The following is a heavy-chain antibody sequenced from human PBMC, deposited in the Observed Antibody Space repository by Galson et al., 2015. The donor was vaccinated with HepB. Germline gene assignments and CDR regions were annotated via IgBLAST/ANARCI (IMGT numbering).Heavy chain of an antibody. CDR1: GGTFSSYA. J-gene: IGHJ6*02. CDR3: ARVDTAMATGYYYYGMDV. Sequence: SVKVSCKASGGTFSSYAISWVRQAPGQGLEWMGGIIPIFGTANYAQKFQGRVTITADESTSTAYMELSSLRSEDTAVYYCARVDTAMATGYYYYGMDVWGQGTTVTVSS. D-gene: IGHD5-18*01. CDR2: IIPIFGTA. V-gene: IGHV1-69*13.